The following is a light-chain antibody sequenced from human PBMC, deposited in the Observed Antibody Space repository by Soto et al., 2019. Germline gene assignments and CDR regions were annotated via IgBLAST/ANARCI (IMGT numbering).Light chain of an antibody. CDR3: QQSHSTPRT. V-gene: IGKV1-39*01. CDR2: GAS. CDR1: LRISKY. Sequence: DIKLTQSPSSLSASVGDRVTITCRASLRISKYLNWYQQKPGKAPKLLIYGASTLQSGVPSRFSGSGSGTDFTLTITNLQPEDSATYFCQQSHSTPRTCGGENKHEI. J-gene: IGKJ4*01.